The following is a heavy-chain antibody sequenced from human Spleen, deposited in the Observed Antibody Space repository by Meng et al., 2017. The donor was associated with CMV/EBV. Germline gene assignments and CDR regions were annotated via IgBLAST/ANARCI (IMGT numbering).Heavy chain of an antibody. CDR1: GGSIDSNNYY. D-gene: IGHD3-3*01. J-gene: IGHJ4*02. CDR2: IYYSGDT. V-gene: IGHV4-39*01. Sequence: TGSGGSIDSNNYYWGWIREPPGKGLEWIANIYYSGDTYYNPSLKSRVTISVDTSESQFSLKLRSVTAADTAVYYCARLKRFLDYFDYWGQGTLVTVSS. CDR3: ARLKRFLDYFDY.